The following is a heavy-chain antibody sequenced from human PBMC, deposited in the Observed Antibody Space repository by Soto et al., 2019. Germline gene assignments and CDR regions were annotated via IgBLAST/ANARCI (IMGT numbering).Heavy chain of an antibody. V-gene: IGHV4-39*01. CDR3: ARIPVPLVAATFEY. CDR1: GGSMRSSSYF. CDR2: IYYSGST. Sequence: SETLSLTCLVSGGSMRSSSYFWGWIRQPPGKGLDWIGTIYYSGSTFYNPSLKSRVTISIDTSKNQFSLNLTSVTATDTAVYYCARIPVPLVAATFEYWGPGTLVTVS. D-gene: IGHD2-15*01. J-gene: IGHJ4*02.